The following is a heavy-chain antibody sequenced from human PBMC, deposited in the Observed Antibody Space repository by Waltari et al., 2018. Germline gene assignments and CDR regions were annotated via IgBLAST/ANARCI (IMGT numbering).Heavy chain of an antibody. J-gene: IGHJ3*02. CDR3: ARDPGPDSYASRGAFDI. Sequence: QVQLQESGPGLVKPSQTLSLTCTVSGGSISSGGYSWSWIRQHTGKGLEWIGYIYYSGSTYYNPSLKSRVTISVDTSKNQFSLKLSSVTAADTAVYYCARDPGPDSYASRGAFDIWGQGTMVTVSS. D-gene: IGHD5-18*01. V-gene: IGHV4-31*03. CDR2: IYYSGST. CDR1: GGSISSGGYS.